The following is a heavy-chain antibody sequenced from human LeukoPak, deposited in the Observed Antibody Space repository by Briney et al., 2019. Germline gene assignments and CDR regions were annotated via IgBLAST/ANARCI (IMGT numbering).Heavy chain of an antibody. CDR3: ALDPGDRQASRPFDY. V-gene: IGHV1-69*13. D-gene: IGHD7-27*01. CDR1: GGTFSSYA. J-gene: IGHJ4*02. CDR2: IIPIFGTA. Sequence: AASVKVSCKASGGTFSSYAISWVRQAPGQGLEWMGGIIPIFGTANYAQKFQGRVTITADESTSTAYMELSSLRSEDTAVYYCALDPGDRQASRPFDYWGQGTLVTVSS.